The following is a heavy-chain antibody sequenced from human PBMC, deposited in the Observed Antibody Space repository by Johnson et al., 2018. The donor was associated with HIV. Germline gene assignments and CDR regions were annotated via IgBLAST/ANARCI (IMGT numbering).Heavy chain of an antibody. J-gene: IGHJ3*02. CDR1: GFTFSNYY. D-gene: IGHD3-9*01. Sequence: MQLVESGGGVVRPGGSLRLSCAASGFTFSNYYMHWVRQATGKRLEWVSGIGTTGDTFFLDSVKGRFTISRDTAKNSLYLQMNSLRTEDMAVYYCATGGSIGYFDWLSNFDIWGQGTMVTVSS. CDR3: ATGGSIGYFDWLSNFDI. V-gene: IGHV3-13*01. CDR2: IGTTGDT.